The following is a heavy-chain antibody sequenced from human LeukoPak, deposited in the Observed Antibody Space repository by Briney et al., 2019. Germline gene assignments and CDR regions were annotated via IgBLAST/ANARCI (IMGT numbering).Heavy chain of an antibody. Sequence: PGGSLRRSCAASGFTCSTYSINWVRQAPGMRLEWVSSISRTSSYIYYADSVKGRFTISRDNAKNSLYLQMNSLRAEDTAVYYCARITSGRSTYDFAYWGQGTLVTVSS. CDR3: ARITSGRSTYDFAY. CDR1: GFTCSTYS. J-gene: IGHJ4*02. D-gene: IGHD1-26*01. V-gene: IGHV3-21*01. CDR2: ISRTSSYI.